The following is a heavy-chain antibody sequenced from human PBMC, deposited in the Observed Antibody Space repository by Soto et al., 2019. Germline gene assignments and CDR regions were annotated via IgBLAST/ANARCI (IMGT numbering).Heavy chain of an antibody. CDR2: IRQDGSEK. D-gene: IGHD2-2*01. J-gene: IGHJ4*02. CDR3: AREIVVARGASYFDY. Sequence: PGGSLRLSCVGSGFTFSSNWMTWVRQAPGKGLEWVRNIRQDGSEKNYVDSVKGRFTISRDNAKNPLYLQMNSLRAEDTAVYYCAREIVVARGASYFDYWGPGTLVTVSS. V-gene: IGHV3-7*04. CDR1: GFTFSSNW.